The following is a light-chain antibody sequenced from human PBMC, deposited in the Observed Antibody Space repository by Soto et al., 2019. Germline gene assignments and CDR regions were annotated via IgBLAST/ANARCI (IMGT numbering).Light chain of an antibody. Sequence: EIVLTQSPGTLSLSPGERATLSCRASQSVSSSYLAWYQQKPGQAPRLLIYGASSRATGIPDRFSGSGSGTYVTLTISRLETEDFAVYYCQQYGSSPPITFGQGTRLEIK. CDR3: QQYGSSPPIT. J-gene: IGKJ5*01. CDR1: QSVSSSY. V-gene: IGKV3-20*01. CDR2: GAS.